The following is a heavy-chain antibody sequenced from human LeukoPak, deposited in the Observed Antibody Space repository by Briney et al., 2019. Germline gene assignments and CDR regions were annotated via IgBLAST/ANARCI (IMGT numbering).Heavy chain of an antibody. J-gene: IGHJ6*02. Sequence: PSETLSLTCTVSGGSISSSSYYWGWIRQPPGKGLEWIGSIYNSGSTYYNPSLKSRVTISVDTSKNQFSLKLSSVTAADTAVYYCARVYFPSTNRYLYYYYGMDVWGQGTTVTVSS. CDR1: GGSISSSSYY. D-gene: IGHD2-8*01. CDR2: IYNSGST. CDR3: ARVYFPSTNRYLYYYYGMDV. V-gene: IGHV4-39*01.